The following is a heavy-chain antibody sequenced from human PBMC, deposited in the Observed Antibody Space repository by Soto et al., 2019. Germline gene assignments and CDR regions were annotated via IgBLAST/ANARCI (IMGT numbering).Heavy chain of an antibody. D-gene: IGHD3-22*01. CDR1: EVTCSDYY. Sequence: PGGSLRLSCGASEVTCSDYYMSWIRQAPGKGLEWVSYISSSSSYTNYADSVKGRFTISRDNAKNSLYLQMNSLRAEDTAVYYCARDPTSGYYDYWGQGTLVTVSS. CDR3: ARDPTSGYYDY. J-gene: IGHJ4*02. CDR2: ISSSSSYT. V-gene: IGHV3-11*06.